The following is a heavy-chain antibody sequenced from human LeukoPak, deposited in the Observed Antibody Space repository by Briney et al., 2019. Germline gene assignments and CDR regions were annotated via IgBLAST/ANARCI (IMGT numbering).Heavy chain of an antibody. J-gene: IGHJ6*03. CDR1: GFTFSSYA. CDR3: ARVPVGHYDFWSGYYRGLNYMDV. D-gene: IGHD3-3*01. CDR2: INWNGGST. V-gene: IGHV3-20*04. Sequence: GGSLRLSCAASGFTFSSYAMSWVRQAPGKGLEWVSGINWNGGSTGYADSVKGRFTISRDNAKNSLYLQMNSLRAEDTALYYCARVPVGHYDFWSGYYRGLNYMDVWGKGTTVTVSS.